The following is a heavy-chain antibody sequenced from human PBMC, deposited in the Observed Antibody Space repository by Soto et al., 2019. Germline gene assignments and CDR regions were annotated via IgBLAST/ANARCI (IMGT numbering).Heavy chain of an antibody. J-gene: IGHJ6*02. CDR2: IYYSGST. CDR3: ARTTNYYDFWSGYYNPYYYGMDV. V-gene: IGHV4-59*01. CDR1: GGSISSYY. D-gene: IGHD3-3*01. Sequence: SETLSLTCTVSGGSISSYYWSWIRQPPGKGLEWIGYIYYSGSTNYNPSLKSRVTISVDTSKNQFSLKLSPVTAADTAVYYCARTTNYYDFWSGYYNPYYYGMDVWGQGTTVTVSS.